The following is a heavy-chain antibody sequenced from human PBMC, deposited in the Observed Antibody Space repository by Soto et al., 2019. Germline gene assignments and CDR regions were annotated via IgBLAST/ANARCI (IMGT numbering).Heavy chain of an antibody. J-gene: IGHJ6*02. Sequence: PGGSLRLSCAASGFTFSSYGMHWVRQAPGKGLEWVAVISYDGSNKYYADSVKGRFTISRDNSKNTLYLQMNSLRAEDTAVYYCARDQRGEVPAAIDPKYYYYGMDVWGQGTTVTVSS. CDR3: ARDQRGEVPAAIDPKYYYYGMDV. CDR1: GFTFSSYG. CDR2: ISYDGSNK. D-gene: IGHD2-2*01. V-gene: IGHV3-30*03.